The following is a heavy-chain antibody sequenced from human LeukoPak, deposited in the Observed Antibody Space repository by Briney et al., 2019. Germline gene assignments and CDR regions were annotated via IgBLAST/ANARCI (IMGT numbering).Heavy chain of an antibody. V-gene: IGHV3-23*01. CDR3: AKDRAVYYYDSSGPYYFDY. Sequence: GGSLRLSCSASGFTFSGHFMHWVRQAPGKGLEWVSAISGSGGSTYYADSVKGRFTISRDNSKNTLYLQMNSLRAEDTAVYYCAKDRAVYYYDSSGPYYFDYWGQGTLVTVSS. D-gene: IGHD3-22*01. J-gene: IGHJ4*02. CDR1: GFTFSGHF. CDR2: ISGSGGST.